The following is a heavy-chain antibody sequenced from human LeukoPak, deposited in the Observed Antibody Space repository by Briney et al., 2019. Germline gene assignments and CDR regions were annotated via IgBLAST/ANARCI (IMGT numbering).Heavy chain of an antibody. CDR3: AKGLTGFIAARPVDY. CDR1: GFSFSSHA. J-gene: IGHJ4*02. Sequence: PGGSLRLSCVASGFSFSSHAMHWVSLAPGKGLEWVAVVSFDANNKYYADSVKGRFTISRDNSKNTLYLQMNSLRAEDTAVYYCAKGLTGFIAARPVDYWGQGTLVTVSS. CDR2: VSFDANNK. V-gene: IGHV3-30-3*01. D-gene: IGHD6-6*01.